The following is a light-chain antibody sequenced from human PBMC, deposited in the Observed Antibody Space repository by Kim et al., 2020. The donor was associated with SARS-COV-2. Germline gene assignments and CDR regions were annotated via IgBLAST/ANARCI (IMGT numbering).Light chain of an antibody. CDR1: GGSIASDY. Sequence: PGKTVTISCTRTGGSIASDYVQWYQQRPGSAPTTVIYQDKQRPSGVPNRFSGSKSGNTASLTISGLQAEDEADYYCSSYTSSSPLFGGGTQLTVL. J-gene: IGLJ2*01. CDR2: QDK. CDR3: SSYTSSSPL. V-gene: IGLV6-57*03.